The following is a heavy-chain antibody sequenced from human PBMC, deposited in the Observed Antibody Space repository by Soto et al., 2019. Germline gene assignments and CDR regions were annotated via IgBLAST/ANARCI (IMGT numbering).Heavy chain of an antibody. CDR3: ARLATRYYFDY. CDR2: IYYSGST. V-gene: IGHV4-59*01. D-gene: IGHD1-1*01. J-gene: IGHJ4*02. Sequence: QVQLPESGPGLVKPSETLSLTCTVSGGSISSYYWSWIRKPPGKGLEWIGYIYYSGSTNYNPSLKSRVTISVDTSKNQFSLNMSSVTAADTAVYYCARLATRYYFDYWGQGTLVTVSS. CDR1: GGSISSYY.